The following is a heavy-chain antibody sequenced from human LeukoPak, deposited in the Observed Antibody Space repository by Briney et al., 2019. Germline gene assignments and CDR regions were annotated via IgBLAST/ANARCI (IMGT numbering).Heavy chain of an antibody. D-gene: IGHD6-13*01. J-gene: IGHJ4*02. CDR2: IKQDGSEK. Sequence: GGSLRLSCAASGFTFSSYWMSWVRQAPGKGLEWVANIKQDGSEKYYVDSVKGRLTISRDNAKNSLYLQMNSLRAEDTAVYYCARGKASSGWYAWDYWGQGTLVTVSS. CDR1: GFTFSSYW. V-gene: IGHV3-7*01. CDR3: ARGKASSGWYAWDY.